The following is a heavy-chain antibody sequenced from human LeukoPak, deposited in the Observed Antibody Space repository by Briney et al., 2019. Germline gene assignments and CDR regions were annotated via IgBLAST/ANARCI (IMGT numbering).Heavy chain of an antibody. V-gene: IGHV4-39*01. CDR1: GGSISSSSYY. CDR2: IYYSGST. CDR3: ARQYGSGSYYTKPSYYYYGMDV. Sequence: PSETLSLTCTVSGGSISSSSYYWGWIRQPPGKGLEWFGSIYYSGSTYYNPSLKSRVTISVDTSKNQFSLKLSSVTAADTAVYYCARQYGSGSYYTKPSYYYYGMDVWGQGTTVTVSS. J-gene: IGHJ6*02. D-gene: IGHD3-10*01.